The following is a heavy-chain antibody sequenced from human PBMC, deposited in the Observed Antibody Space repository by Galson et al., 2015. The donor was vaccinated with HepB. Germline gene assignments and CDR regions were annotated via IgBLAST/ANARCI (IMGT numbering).Heavy chain of an antibody. D-gene: IGHD2-2*01. CDR2: IYYTGTT. CDR1: GFSISSGNW. CDR3: ARAYCSSSSCYLDY. J-gene: IGHJ4*02. V-gene: IGHV4-28*01. Sequence: ETLSLTCAVSGFSISSGNWWGWVRQPPGKGLEWVGYIYYTGTTYYNPSLKSRVTMSVDTSKNQFSLKLSSVTAVDTAVYYCARAYCSSSSCYLDYWGQGTLVTVSS.